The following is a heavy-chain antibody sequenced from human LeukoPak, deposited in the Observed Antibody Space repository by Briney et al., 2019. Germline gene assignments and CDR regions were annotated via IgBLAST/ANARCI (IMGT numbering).Heavy chain of an antibody. CDR1: RYSLSRYC. D-gene: IGHD3-22*01. V-gene: IGHV3-30*18. J-gene: IGHJ4*02. Sequence: GGSLRLSCAHSRYSLSRYCKLWVRQAPGKGLEWVAVISYDGSNKYYADSVKGRFSITRDNSKNTLYLQMNSLRAEDTAVYYCAKSRPYDGSGSFDYWGQGTLVTVSS. CDR2: ISYDGSNK. CDR3: AKSRPYDGSGSFDY.